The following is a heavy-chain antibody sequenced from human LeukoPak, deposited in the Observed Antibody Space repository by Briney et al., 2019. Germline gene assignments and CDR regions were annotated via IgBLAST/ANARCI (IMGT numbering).Heavy chain of an antibody. CDR3: AKARVTTVSYYYYYGMDV. CDR2: TSGSGGST. CDR1: GFTFSSYA. D-gene: IGHD4-11*01. V-gene: IGHV3-23*01. Sequence: GGSLRLSCAASGFTFSSYAMSWVRQAPGKGLEWVSGTSGSGGSTYYADSVKGRFTISRDNSKNTLYLQMNSLRAEDTAVYYCAKARVTTVSYYYYYGMDVWGQGTTVTVSS. J-gene: IGHJ6*02.